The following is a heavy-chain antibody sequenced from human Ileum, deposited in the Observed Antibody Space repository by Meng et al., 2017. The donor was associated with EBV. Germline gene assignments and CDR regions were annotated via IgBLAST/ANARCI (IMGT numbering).Heavy chain of an antibody. J-gene: IGHJ3*02. CDR3: ARDYGDGSEDDAFDM. Sequence: SPPAPLSPSHTLSLSCTVSGGSITTTQYSWAGIRQPPGKGLEWIANIYYSGSPYYNPSLQSRVTISVDTSKNQFSLKLTSVTAADTAVYYCARDYGDGSEDDAFDMWGQGTMVTVSS. CDR2: IYYSGSP. D-gene: IGHD4-17*01. CDR1: GGSITTTQYS. V-gene: IGHV4-39*07.